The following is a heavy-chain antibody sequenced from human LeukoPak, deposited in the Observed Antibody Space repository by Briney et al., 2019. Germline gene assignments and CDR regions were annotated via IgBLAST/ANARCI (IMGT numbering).Heavy chain of an antibody. J-gene: IGHJ4*02. Sequence: SETLSLTCAVSGDSISNYYWSWIRQPPGKGLEWIGYIYYSGSTNYNPSLKSRVTISVDTSKNQFSLKLSSVTAADTAVYYCAREVVAAAGTVDYWGQGTLVTVSS. D-gene: IGHD6-13*01. CDR2: IYYSGST. CDR1: GDSISNYY. V-gene: IGHV4-59*01. CDR3: AREVVAAAGTVDY.